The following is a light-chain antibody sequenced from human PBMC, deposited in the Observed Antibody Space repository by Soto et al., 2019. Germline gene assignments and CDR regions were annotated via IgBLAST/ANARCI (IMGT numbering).Light chain of an antibody. V-gene: IGKV1-5*01. J-gene: IGKJ3*01. CDR1: QSINNW. Sequence: DIQMTQFPSTLSASVGDRVTITCRASQSINNWLAWYQQKPGEAPKLLIFDAFSLESGVPFRFGGSGFGTEFTLTISSLQPDDSATYYCQQANSFPRTFGPGTKVDIK. CDR3: QQANSFPRT. CDR2: DAF.